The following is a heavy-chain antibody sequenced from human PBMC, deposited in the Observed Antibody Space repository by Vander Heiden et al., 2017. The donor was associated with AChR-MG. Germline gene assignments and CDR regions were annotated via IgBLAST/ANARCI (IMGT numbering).Heavy chain of an antibody. D-gene: IGHD3-3*01. Sequence: EVQLVESGGGLVKPGGSLRLSCAASGFTFSSHSMNWVRQAPGKGLEWVSSISSSSSYIYYADSVKGRFTISRDNAKNSLYLQMNSLRAEDTAVYYCARDGGYDFWSPYYYYGMDVWGQGTTVTVSS. CDR1: GFTFSSHS. CDR2: ISSSSSYI. V-gene: IGHV3-21*01. CDR3: ARDGGYDFWSPYYYYGMDV. J-gene: IGHJ6*02.